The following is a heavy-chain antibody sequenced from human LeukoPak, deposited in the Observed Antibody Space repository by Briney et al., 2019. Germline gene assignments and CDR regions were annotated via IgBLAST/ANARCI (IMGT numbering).Heavy chain of an antibody. CDR2: ISLSGGNT. CDR1: AFTFSSYA. V-gene: IGHV3-23*01. J-gene: IGHJ4*02. D-gene: IGHD1-14*01. Sequence: GGSLRLSCAASAFTFSSYAMSWVRQAPGKGLEWVSGISLSGGNTYYADSAKGRFTISRDNSKTTLYLQLNSLRAEDTAIYCCAKGDSTTRPYHFASWGQGTLVTVSS. CDR3: AKGDSTTRPYHFAS.